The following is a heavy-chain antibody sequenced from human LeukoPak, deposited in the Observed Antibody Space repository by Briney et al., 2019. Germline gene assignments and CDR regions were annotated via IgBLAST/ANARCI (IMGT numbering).Heavy chain of an antibody. Sequence: PSETQSLTCTVSGGSISSYYWIWIRQPPGKGLEWIGYIYYSGSTNNNPSLKSRVTISIDTSKNQFSLRLSSVTAADTAIYYCARRDSSVWYLDYWGQGTLVTVSS. CDR2: IYYSGST. V-gene: IGHV4-59*08. J-gene: IGHJ4*02. CDR1: GGSISSYY. D-gene: IGHD6-19*01. CDR3: ARRDSSVWYLDY.